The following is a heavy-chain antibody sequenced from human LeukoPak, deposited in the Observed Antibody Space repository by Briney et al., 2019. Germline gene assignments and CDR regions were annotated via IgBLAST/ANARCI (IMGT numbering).Heavy chain of an antibody. CDR3: TSVSGSYSEVHPYYYYYYMDV. CDR2: IYSGGST. CDR1: GFTVSSNY. V-gene: IGHV3-53*01. J-gene: IGHJ6*03. D-gene: IGHD1-26*01. Sequence: GGSLRLSCSASGFTVSSNYMRCVRQAPEKGVERVSDIYSGGSTHYAESVKCRFTIARDNSKNSLYRQMNSRKADDTAVYYCTSVSGSYSEVHPYYYYYYMDVWGKGTTVTVSS.